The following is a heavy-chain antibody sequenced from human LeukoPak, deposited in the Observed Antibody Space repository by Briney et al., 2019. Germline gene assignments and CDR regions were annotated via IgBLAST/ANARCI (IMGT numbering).Heavy chain of an antibody. CDR1: GGSFTGRY. D-gene: IGHD2-2*01. Sequence: SETLSLTCAVYGGSFTGRYWTWIRQPPGKGLEWIGEISHSEGANYNPSLKSRVTVSVDTSKSQFSLQLISVTAADTAVYYCARLKCSSSTCPIDDWGQGTLVTVSS. CDR2: ISHSEGA. V-gene: IGHV4-34*01. J-gene: IGHJ4*02. CDR3: ARLKCSSSTCPIDD.